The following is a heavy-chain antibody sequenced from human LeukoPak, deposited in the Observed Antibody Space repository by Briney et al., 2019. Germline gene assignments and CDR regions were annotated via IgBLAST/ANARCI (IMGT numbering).Heavy chain of an antibody. CDR3: ARDPLIYLGNWFDP. D-gene: IGHD7-27*01. V-gene: IGHV4-34*01. Sequence: SETLSLTCAVYGGSLSGFYWSWIRQSPGKGLEWIGEINQSGSTNYNPSLKSRVTISVDTSKNQFSLKLSSVTAADTAVYYCARDPLIYLGNWFDPWGQGTLVTVSS. J-gene: IGHJ5*02. CDR2: INQSGST. CDR1: GGSLSGFY.